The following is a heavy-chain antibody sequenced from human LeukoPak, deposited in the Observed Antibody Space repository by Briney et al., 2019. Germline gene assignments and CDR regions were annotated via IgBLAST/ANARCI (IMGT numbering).Heavy chain of an antibody. V-gene: IGHV3-30*04. J-gene: IGHJ1*01. CDR1: GFTFSSYA. CDR3: AREFSSSRYFQH. CDR2: ISYDGSNK. Sequence: GGSLRLSCAASGFTFSSYAMHWVRQAPGKGLEWVAVISYDGSNKYYADSVKGRSTISRDNSKNTLYLQMNSLRAEDTAVYYCAREFSSSRYFQHWGQGTLVTVSS. D-gene: IGHD6-13*01.